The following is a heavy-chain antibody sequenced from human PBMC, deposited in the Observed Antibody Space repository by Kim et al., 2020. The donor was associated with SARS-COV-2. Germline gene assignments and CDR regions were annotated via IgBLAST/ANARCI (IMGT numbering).Heavy chain of an antibody. J-gene: IGHJ4*02. CDR1: GFTFSTYA. CDR2: ISGRGGSP. CDR3: AREAPHNDY. V-gene: IGHV3-23*01. Sequence: GGSLRLSCAASGFTFSTYAMSWVRQAPGKGLEWVSAISGRGGSPHYADSVKGRFTISRDNSKNTLYLQMNSLRVEDTALYYCAREAPHNDYWGQGTLVTVSS.